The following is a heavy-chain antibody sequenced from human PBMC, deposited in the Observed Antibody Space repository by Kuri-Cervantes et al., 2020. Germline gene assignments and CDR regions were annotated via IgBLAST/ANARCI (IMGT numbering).Heavy chain of an antibody. Sequence: SVKVSCKASGGTFSSYAISWVRQAPGQGLEWMGGIIPIFGTANYAQKLQGRVTMTTDTSTSTAYMELRSLRSDDTAVYYCARVGGELRPDDYWGQGTLVTVSS. V-gene: IGHV1-69*05. D-gene: IGHD1-7*01. CDR3: ARVGGELRPDDY. CDR2: IIPIFGTA. CDR1: GGTFSSYA. J-gene: IGHJ4*02.